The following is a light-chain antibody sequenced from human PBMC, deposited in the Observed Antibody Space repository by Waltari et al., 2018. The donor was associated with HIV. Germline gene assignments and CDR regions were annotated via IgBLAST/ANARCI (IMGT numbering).Light chain of an antibody. CDR1: QDIANH. CDR3: QQFASLPLT. J-gene: IGKJ3*01. CDR2: DAS. Sequence: DIHMTQSPSSLSASVGAKITITCQASQDIANHLAWYRQKPGGAPELLLYDASNLESGVSSRFTGRASGTTFSLTITALQPEDSATYFCQQFASLPLTFGPGT. V-gene: IGKV1-33*01.